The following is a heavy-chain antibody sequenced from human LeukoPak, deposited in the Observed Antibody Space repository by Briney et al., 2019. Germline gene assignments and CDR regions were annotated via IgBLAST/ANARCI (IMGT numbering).Heavy chain of an antibody. CDR2: IKQDGSEK. Sequence: GGSLRLSCAASGFSFSDYWMSWVRQAPGKGLEWVANIKQDGSEKNYVDSVKGRFTISRDNAKNSLSLQMISLRAEDTAVYYCARNKRADIWSQGTMVTASS. V-gene: IGHV3-7*01. D-gene: IGHD1/OR15-1a*01. CDR1: GFSFSDYW. CDR3: ARNKRADI. J-gene: IGHJ3*02.